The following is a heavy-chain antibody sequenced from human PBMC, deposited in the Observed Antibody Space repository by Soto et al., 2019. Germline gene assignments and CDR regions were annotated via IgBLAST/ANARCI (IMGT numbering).Heavy chain of an antibody. D-gene: IGHD3-10*01. CDR2: IRSKANSYAT. Sequence: GGSLRLSCAASGFTFSGSAMHWVRQASGKGLEWVGRIRSKANSYATAYAASVKGRFTISRDDSKNTAYLQMNSLKTEDTAVYYCTSRKSGRMLLWFGEPYFDYWGQGTLVTVSS. J-gene: IGHJ4*02. V-gene: IGHV3-73*01. CDR3: TSRKSGRMLLWFGEPYFDY. CDR1: GFTFSGSA.